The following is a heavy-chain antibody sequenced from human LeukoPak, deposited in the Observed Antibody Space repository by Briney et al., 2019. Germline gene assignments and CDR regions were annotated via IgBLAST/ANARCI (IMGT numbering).Heavy chain of an antibody. J-gene: IGHJ4*02. CDR3: ARIEPGRLGFDY. CDR1: GESFSGNY. Sequence: SETLSLTCADYGESFSGNYWNWIRQPPGKGLEWIGEINHSGSTNYNPSLKSRVTISVDTSKNQFSLKLSSVTAADTAVYYCARIEPGRLGFDYWGQGTLVTVSS. CDR2: INHSGST. D-gene: IGHD3-16*01. V-gene: IGHV4-34*01.